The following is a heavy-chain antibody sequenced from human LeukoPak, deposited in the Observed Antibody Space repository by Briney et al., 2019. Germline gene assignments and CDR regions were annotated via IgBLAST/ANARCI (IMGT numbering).Heavy chain of an antibody. CDR1: GGSISSYY. J-gene: IGHJ4*02. CDR2: IYYTGST. CDR3: ASGHQRAGYTYFDY. D-gene: IGHD5-24*01. Sequence: SETLSLTCTVSGGSISSYYWCWIRQPPGKGLEWIAYIYYTGSTDYNPSLKSRVTMSLDTSKNQFSLKLTSVNAANTAVYYCASGHQRAGYTYFDYWGQGTLVTVSS. V-gene: IGHV4-59*01.